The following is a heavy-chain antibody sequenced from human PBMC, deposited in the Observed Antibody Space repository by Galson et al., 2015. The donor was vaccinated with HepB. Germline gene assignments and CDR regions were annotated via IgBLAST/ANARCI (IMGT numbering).Heavy chain of an antibody. Sequence: QSGAEVKKPGESLKISCKSSGYSFSTYWPAWVRQMPGKGLEWMGTIYPGDSDARYSPSFQGQVTISADKSISTAYLQWSSLKASDTAMYYCARQYRTTWASPYNYYYYMDVWGNGTTVTVSS. D-gene: IGHD1-1*01. CDR1: GYSFSTYW. CDR3: ARQYRTTWASPYNYYYYMDV. CDR2: IYPGDSDA. J-gene: IGHJ6*03. V-gene: IGHV5-51*01.